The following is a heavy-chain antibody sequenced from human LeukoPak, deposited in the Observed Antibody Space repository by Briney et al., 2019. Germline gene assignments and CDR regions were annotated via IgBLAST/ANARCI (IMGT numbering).Heavy chain of an antibody. CDR3: ARSSERKYYFDY. CDR2: IWYGGSNK. Sequence: PGGSLRLSCAASGFTFSSHGMRWVRQAPGKGLEWVAIIWYGGSNKYYADSVKGRFTISRDNSKNTLYLQMNSLRAEDTAVYYCARSSERKYYFDYWGQGTLVTVSS. CDR1: GFTFSSHG. J-gene: IGHJ4*02. V-gene: IGHV3-33*01. D-gene: IGHD3-22*01.